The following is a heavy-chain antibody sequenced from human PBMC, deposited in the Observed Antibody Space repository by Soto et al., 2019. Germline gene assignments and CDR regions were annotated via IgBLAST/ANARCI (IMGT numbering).Heavy chain of an antibody. CDR1: GDSISSTKW. Sequence: QVQLQESGPGLVKPSGTLSLTGAVSGDSISSTKWWSWVRQPPGKGLEWIGQVYRTGTANYNPSLKSRVTISLDKSKNKFSLNLNSVNAADTAVYYCARVLKYYYNALAVWGQGTTVTVSS. J-gene: IGHJ6*02. D-gene: IGHD6-6*01. V-gene: IGHV4-4*02. CDR3: ARVLKYYYNALAV. CDR2: VYRTGTA.